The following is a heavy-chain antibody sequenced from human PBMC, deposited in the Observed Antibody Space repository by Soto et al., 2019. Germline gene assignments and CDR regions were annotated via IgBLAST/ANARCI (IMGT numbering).Heavy chain of an antibody. D-gene: IGHD6-19*01. CDR3: ARVPNNSRGWYEGPFDY. J-gene: IGHJ4*02. V-gene: IGHV1-69*01. CDR2: IIPIFGTA. CDR1: GGTFSSYA. Sequence: QVQLVQSGAAVKKPGSSVKVSCKASGGTFSSYAISWVRQAPGQGLEWMGGIIPIFGTANYAQKFQGRVTITADESTSTAYMELSSLRSEDTAVYYCARVPNNSRGWYEGPFDYWGPGTLVTVSS.